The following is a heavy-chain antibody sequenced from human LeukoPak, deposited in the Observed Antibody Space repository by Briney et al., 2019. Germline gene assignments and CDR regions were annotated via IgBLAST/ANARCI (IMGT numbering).Heavy chain of an antibody. CDR2: IYYSGST. Sequence: GSLRLSCAASGFPFSDYYMNWVRQAPGKGLEWIGYIYYSGSTNYNPSLKSRVSISADTSKNQFSLNLSSVTAADTAVYYCARGGRNYVYYFDYWGQGTLVTVSS. V-gene: IGHV4-59*01. D-gene: IGHD3-10*02. CDR3: ARGGRNYVYYFDY. CDR1: GFPFSDYY. J-gene: IGHJ4*02.